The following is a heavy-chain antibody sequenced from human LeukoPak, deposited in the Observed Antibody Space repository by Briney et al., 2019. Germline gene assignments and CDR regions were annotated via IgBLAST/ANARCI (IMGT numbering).Heavy chain of an antibody. Sequence: RPGGSLRLSCAASGFIFSTYGMNWVRQAPGKGLEWISYISSDSTYIYYADSVKGRFTISRDNAKNSLYLQMNSLRAEDTAVYYCARDRPAAGDIVLMVYVDAFDIWGQGTMVTVSS. CDR3: ARDRPAAGDIVLMVYVDAFDI. D-gene: IGHD2-8*01. CDR2: ISSDSTYI. V-gene: IGHV3-21*01. CDR1: GFIFSTYG. J-gene: IGHJ3*02.